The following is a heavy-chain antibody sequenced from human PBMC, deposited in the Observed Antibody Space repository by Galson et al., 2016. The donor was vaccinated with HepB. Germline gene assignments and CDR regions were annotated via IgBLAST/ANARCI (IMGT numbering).Heavy chain of an antibody. CDR1: GFIFNNYA. J-gene: IGHJ4*02. V-gene: IGHV3-30-3*01. D-gene: IGHD3/OR15-3a*01. CDR2: ISDDGSNK. CDR3: ARDAFWTGPPSASFSFDY. Sequence: SLRLSCAASGFIFNNYAMHWVRQAPGKGLEWVAVISDDGSNKYYADSVKGRFTISRDNSKNTLYLQMNSLRAEDTAVFYCARDAFWTGPPSASFSFDYWGQGTLVTVSS.